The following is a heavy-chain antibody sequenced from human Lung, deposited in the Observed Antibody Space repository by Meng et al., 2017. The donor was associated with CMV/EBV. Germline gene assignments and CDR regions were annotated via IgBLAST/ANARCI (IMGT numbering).Heavy chain of an antibody. CDR3: ARGFSQYSTQNFFDP. D-gene: IGHD6-13*01. CDR1: GFTFSSYA. J-gene: IGHJ5*02. V-gene: IGHV3-23*01. CDR2: VSGSGSST. Sequence: GESLKISCAASGFTFSSYAMTWVRQAPGKGLEWVSSVSGSGSSTYYASSLRGRLTISRDNSKNTLFLQINSLTIADTAVYYCARGFSQYSTQNFFDPWGQGXLVT.